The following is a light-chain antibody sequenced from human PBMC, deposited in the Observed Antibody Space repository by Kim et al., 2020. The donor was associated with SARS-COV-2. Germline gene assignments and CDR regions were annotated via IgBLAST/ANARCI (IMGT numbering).Light chain of an antibody. J-gene: IGLJ1*01. CDR1: KWGDKY. Sequence: SYELTQPPSVSVSPGQTASITCSGDKWGDKYACWYQQKPGQSPVLVIYQDSKRPSGIPERFSGSNSGNTATLTISGTQAMDEADYYCQAWDSSILVFGTGTKVTVL. V-gene: IGLV3-1*01. CDR2: QDS. CDR3: QAWDSSILV.